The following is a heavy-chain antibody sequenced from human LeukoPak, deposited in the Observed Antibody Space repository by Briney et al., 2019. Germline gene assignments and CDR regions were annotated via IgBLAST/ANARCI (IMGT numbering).Heavy chain of an antibody. J-gene: IGHJ3*02. CDR3: ARVAMGSGYYGRSAFDI. CDR1: GFTFSSYA. Sequence: GGSPRLSCAASGFTFSSYAMHWVRQAPGKGLVWVSRINSDGSSTSYADSVKGRFTISRDNAKNTLYLQMNSLRAEDTAVYYCARVAMGSGYYGRSAFDIWGQGTMVTVSS. CDR2: INSDGSST. D-gene: IGHD3-22*01. V-gene: IGHV3-74*01.